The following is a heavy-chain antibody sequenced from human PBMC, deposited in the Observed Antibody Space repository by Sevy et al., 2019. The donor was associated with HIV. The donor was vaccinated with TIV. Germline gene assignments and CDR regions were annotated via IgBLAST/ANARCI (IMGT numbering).Heavy chain of an antibody. V-gene: IGHV3-48*01. D-gene: IGHD5-12*01. CDR1: GFTFSNYD. J-gene: IGHJ6*02. CDR3: VREGGYTDQGMDV. CDR2: ISSDSSRI. Sequence: GGSLRLSCAASGFTFSNYDMNWVRQAPGKGVEWVSYISSDSSRIYYAASVKGRLTISRDNAKNSLYVQMNRLRAEDTAVYYCVREGGYTDQGMDVWGQGTTVTVSS.